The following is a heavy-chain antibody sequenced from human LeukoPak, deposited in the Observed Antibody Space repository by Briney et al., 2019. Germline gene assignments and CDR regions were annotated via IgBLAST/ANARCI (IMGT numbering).Heavy chain of an antibody. J-gene: IGHJ2*01. CDR2: ISFDGGNK. CDR3: ARDPRNYHDSSGSGNWYFDL. CDR1: AFTFSNYA. Sequence: LRGVSMSLSCAVTAFTFSNYAMLWARHAPGMGLGWVALISFDGGNKYYADSVKGRFTISRDNSKNTLYLQMNSLRPEDTAVFYCARDPRNYHDSSGSGNWYFDLWGRGTLVTVSS. D-gene: IGHD3-22*01. V-gene: IGHV3-30*04.